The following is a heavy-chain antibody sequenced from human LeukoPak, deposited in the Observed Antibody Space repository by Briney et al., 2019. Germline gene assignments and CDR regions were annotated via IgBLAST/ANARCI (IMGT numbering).Heavy chain of an antibody. Sequence: GGSLRLSCVASGFYFGGHAMHWLRQAPGKGLEWVAYITYGSDTIFYADSVKGRFTVSRDNAKNSLYLQMNSLRAEDTAVYYCARVSSSSWWALDYWGQGTLVTVSS. CDR1: GFYFGGHA. CDR2: ITYGSDTI. J-gene: IGHJ4*02. D-gene: IGHD6-13*01. V-gene: IGHV3-48*04. CDR3: ARVSSSSWWALDY.